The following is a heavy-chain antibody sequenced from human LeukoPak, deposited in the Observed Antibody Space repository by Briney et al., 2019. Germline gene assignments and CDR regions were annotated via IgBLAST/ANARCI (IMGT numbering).Heavy chain of an antibody. CDR3: ASTLSIAAAGPFDY. D-gene: IGHD6-13*01. J-gene: IGHJ4*02. CDR1: GYTFTSYG. CDR2: IIPIFGTA. V-gene: IGHV1-69*13. Sequence: SVKVSCKASGYTFTSYGISWVRQAPGQGLEWMGGIIPIFGTANYAQKFQGRVTITADESTSTAYMELSSLRSEDTAVYYCASTLSIAAAGPFDYWGQGTLVTVSS.